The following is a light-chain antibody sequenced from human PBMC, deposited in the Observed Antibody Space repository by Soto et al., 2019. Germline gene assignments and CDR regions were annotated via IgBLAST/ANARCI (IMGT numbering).Light chain of an antibody. CDR1: SSDVGNYNL. CDR2: EGS. CDR3: CLYVGATTYV. Sequence: QSVLTQPASVSGSPGQSITISCTGTSSDVGNYNLVSWYQQHPGKAPKLMIYEGSKRPSGVSNRFSGSKSGNTASLTISGLQAEDEADYYCCLYVGATTYVFGTGTQLTVL. V-gene: IGLV2-23*01. J-gene: IGLJ1*01.